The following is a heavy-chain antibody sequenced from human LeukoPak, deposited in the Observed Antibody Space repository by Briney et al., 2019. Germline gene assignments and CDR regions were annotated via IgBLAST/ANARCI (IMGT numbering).Heavy chain of an antibody. J-gene: IGHJ4*02. D-gene: IGHD2-2*01. Sequence: GGSLRLSCAASGFAFSSYSMNWVRQAPGKGLEWVSYISSSSSTIYYADSVKGRFTVSRDNAKNSLYLHMNSLRAEDTAVYYCARNAFVDCSSTSCYYDYWGQGTLVTVSS. CDR2: ISSSSSTI. V-gene: IGHV3-48*01. CDR1: GFAFSSYS. CDR3: ARNAFVDCSSTSCYYDY.